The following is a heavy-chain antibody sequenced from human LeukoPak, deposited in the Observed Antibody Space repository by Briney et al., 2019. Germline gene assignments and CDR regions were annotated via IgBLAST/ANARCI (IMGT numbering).Heavy chain of an antibody. CDR2: INPNSGGT. CDR3: QRAAYDILTGYYHPLDY. V-gene: IGHV1-2*02. Sequence: ASVKVSCKASGYTFTGYYMHWVRQAPGQVLEWMGWINPNSGGTNYAQKFQGRVTMTRDTSISTAYMELSRLRSDDTVVYYCQRAAYDILTGYYHPLDYWGQGTLVTVSS. D-gene: IGHD3-9*01. J-gene: IGHJ4*02. CDR1: GYTFTGYY.